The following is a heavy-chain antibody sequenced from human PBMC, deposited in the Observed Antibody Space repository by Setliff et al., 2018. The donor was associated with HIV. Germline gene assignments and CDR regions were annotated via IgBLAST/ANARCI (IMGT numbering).Heavy chain of an antibody. V-gene: IGHV4-31*03. Sequence: SETLSLTCTVSGGSISSGTYYWSWIRQHPGKGLEWIGYIYYSGSTYYNPSLKSRVTISVDTSRNQFPLKLNSVTAADTAVYYCAKTIGRYFDIFDNWGQGTLVTVSS. CDR3: AKTIGRYFDIFDN. D-gene: IGHD3-9*01. J-gene: IGHJ4*02. CDR1: GGSISSGTYY. CDR2: IYYSGST.